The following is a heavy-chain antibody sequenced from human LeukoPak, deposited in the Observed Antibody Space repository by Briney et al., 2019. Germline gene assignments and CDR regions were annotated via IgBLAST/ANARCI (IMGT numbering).Heavy chain of an antibody. J-gene: IGHJ5*02. V-gene: IGHV4-39*07. D-gene: IGHD3-9*01. Sequence: SETLSLTCTVSGGSIGSSSYYWGWIRQPPGKGLEWIGSIYYSGSTYYNPSLKSRVTISVDTSKNQFSLKLSSVTAADTAVYYCARDVGRYFDWLPPIGPWGQGTLVTVSS. CDR2: IYYSGST. CDR3: ARDVGRYFDWLPPIGP. CDR1: GGSIGSSSYY.